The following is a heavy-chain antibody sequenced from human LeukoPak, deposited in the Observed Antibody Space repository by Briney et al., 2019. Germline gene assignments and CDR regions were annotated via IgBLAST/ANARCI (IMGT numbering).Heavy chain of an antibody. D-gene: IGHD2-2*01. V-gene: IGHV5-10-1*01. Sequence: GESLPISCRGSGYSFISSWISWVGHMPGKDREWLGRIIPSESYTTNRPSFLDHVTIFADQSTSTAYLQWSSLKASDTARYYCARHEGDIVVVPAALTFDYWGQGTLVTVSS. CDR3: ARHEGDIVVVPAALTFDY. CDR2: IIPSESYT. CDR1: GYSFISSW. J-gene: IGHJ4*02.